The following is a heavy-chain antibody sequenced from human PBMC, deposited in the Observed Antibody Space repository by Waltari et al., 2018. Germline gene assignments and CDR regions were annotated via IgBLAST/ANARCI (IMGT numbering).Heavy chain of an antibody. Sequence: QVQLQESGPGLVKPSETLSLTCAVSGYSISSGYYWGWIRQPPGKGLEWIGSIYHSGSTYYXPSLKSRVTISVDTSKNQFSLKLSSVTAADTAVYYCARQSIVGATRIDYWGXGTLVTVSS. J-gene: IGHJ4*01. V-gene: IGHV4-38-2*01. CDR3: ARQSIVGATRIDY. D-gene: IGHD1-26*01. CDR1: GYSISSGYY. CDR2: IYHSGST.